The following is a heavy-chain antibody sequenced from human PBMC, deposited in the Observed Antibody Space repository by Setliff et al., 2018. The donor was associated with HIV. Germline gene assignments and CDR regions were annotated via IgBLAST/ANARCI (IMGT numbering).Heavy chain of an antibody. CDR1: GFTFRGSA. Sequence: GGSLRLSCAASGFTFRGSAVHWVRQASGRGLAWVGRIRNKGNSYATAYGASVKGRFTISRDDSKNTAYLQMNSLKADDTGVYYCIRQNCTTTSCSYMDVWGKGTAVTVSS. CDR2: IRNKGNSYAT. J-gene: IGHJ6*03. CDR3: IRQNCTTTSCSYMDV. D-gene: IGHD2-2*01. V-gene: IGHV3-73*01.